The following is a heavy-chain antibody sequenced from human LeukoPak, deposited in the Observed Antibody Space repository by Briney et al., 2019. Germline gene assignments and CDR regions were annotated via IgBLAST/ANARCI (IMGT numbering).Heavy chain of an antibody. CDR3: AKARVATTPFDY. CDR2: ISYDGSNK. V-gene: IGHV3-30-3*01. CDR1: GFTFSSYA. D-gene: IGHD5-12*01. Sequence: GGSLRLSCAASGFTFSSYAMHWVRQAPGKGLEWVAVISYDGSNKYYADSVKGRFTISRDNSKNTLYLQMNSLRAEDTAVYYCAKARVATTPFDYWGQGTLVTVSS. J-gene: IGHJ4*02.